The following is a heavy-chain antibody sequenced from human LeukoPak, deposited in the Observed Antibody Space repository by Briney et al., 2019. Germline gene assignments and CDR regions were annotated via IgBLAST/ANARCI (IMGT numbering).Heavy chain of an antibody. J-gene: IGHJ4*02. D-gene: IGHD3-22*01. CDR3: ARLETLVVITGFDY. V-gene: IGHV4-38-2*01. CDR1: GFTFSSYG. Sequence: GSLRLSCAASGFTFSSYGMNWVRQAPGKGLEWIGNIFYSGSTYYSPSLRGRVTISLDTSRNQFSLKLSSVTVADTAVYYCARLETLVVITGFDYWGQGTLVTVSS. CDR2: IFYSGST.